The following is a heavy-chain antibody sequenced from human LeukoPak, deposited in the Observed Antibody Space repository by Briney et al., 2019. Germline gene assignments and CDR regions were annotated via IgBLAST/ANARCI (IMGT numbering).Heavy chain of an antibody. CDR1: GYTLTELS. D-gene: IGHD2-21*02. CDR3: ATVSANCGGDCYPDAFDI. CDR2: FDPEDGET. Sequence: SVKVSCKVSGYTLTELSMHWVRQAPGKGLEWMGGFDPEDGETIYAQKFQGRVTMTEDTSTDTAYIELSSLRSEDTAVYYCATVSANCGGDCYPDAFDIWGQGTMVTVSS. V-gene: IGHV1-24*01. J-gene: IGHJ3*02.